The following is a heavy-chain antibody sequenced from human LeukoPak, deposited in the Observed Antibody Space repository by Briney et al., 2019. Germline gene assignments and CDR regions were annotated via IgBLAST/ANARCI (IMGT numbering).Heavy chain of an antibody. CDR1: RFTFSDYY. CDR2: ISISGSTI. D-gene: IGHD6-19*01. V-gene: IGHV3-11*04. CDR3: GSRSSVAGTLPFDY. J-gene: IGHJ4*02. Sequence: GGALRLSSAASRFTFSDYYMSCRRHAPGTGLKWGSYISISGSTISHTDSVKGRVTTSSDNAKNSLYLKMNSLRAEDTAVYYCGSRSSVAGTLPFDYWGQGTLVAVSS.